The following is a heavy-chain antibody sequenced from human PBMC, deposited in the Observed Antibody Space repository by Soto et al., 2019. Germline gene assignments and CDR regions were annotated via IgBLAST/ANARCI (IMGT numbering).Heavy chain of an antibody. D-gene: IGHD3-22*01. V-gene: IGHV3-53*01. CDR1: GFTVSSNY. CDR2: IYSGGST. J-gene: IGHJ3*02. CDR3: ATYYDSSGYYYNDAFDI. Sequence: GGSLRLSCAASGFTVSSNYMSWVRQAPGKGLEWVSVIYSGGSTYYADSVKGRFTISRDNSKNTLYLQMNILRAEDTAVYYCATYYDSSGYYYNDAFDIWGQGTMVTVSS.